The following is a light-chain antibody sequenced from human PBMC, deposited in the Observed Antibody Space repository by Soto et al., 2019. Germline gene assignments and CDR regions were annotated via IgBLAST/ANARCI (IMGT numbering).Light chain of an antibody. CDR3: QQYGSSPLT. CDR2: GAS. Sequence: EIVLTQSPGTLSLSPGERATLSCRASKSVSSSYLAWYQPKPGQAPRLLIYGASSRATGIPDRFSGSGSGTDFTITISRLEPADFAVYYCQQYGSSPLTCGGGTKVEIK. J-gene: IGKJ4*01. CDR1: KSVSSSY. V-gene: IGKV3-20*01.